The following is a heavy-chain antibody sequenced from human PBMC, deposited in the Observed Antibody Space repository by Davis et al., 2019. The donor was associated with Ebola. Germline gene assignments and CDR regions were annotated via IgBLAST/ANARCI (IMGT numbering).Heavy chain of an antibody. J-gene: IGHJ4*02. D-gene: IGHD2-15*01. CDR2: IPYDGSNK. CDR1: GFTFSNYG. CDR3: AKDLLESWSNYFDH. Sequence: PGGSLRLSCAASGFTFSNYGMHWVRQAPGKGLEWVAFIPYDGSNKYYVDSVKGRFTISRDNSKNTLYLQMNSLRPEDTAVYYCAKDLLESWSNYFDHWGQGTLLTASS. V-gene: IGHV3-30*02.